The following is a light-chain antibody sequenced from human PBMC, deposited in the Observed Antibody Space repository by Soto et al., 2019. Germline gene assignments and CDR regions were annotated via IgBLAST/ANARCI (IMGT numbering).Light chain of an antibody. CDR1: SSNIGSNY. V-gene: IGLV1-47*01. Sequence: QSVLTQPPSASGTPGQRVTISCSGSSSNIGSNYVYWYQQVPGTAPRLLMYRASQRPSGVPDRFSGSKSSTSAYLAISGLRSEDEADYYCAAWDDTLNGLVFGGGTKVTVL. J-gene: IGLJ2*01. CDR2: RAS. CDR3: AAWDDTLNGLV.